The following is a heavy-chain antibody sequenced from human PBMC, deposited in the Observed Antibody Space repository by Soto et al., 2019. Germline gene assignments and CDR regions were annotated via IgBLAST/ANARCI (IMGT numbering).Heavy chain of an antibody. CDR2: ISGSSGST. Sequence: QVQLEQSGAEVKKPGASVKVSYKTSGYTFTIYGVSWVRQAPGQGLEWMAWISGSSGSTYYAQNFQGRVTVTTDTSTDTAYMELRSLRSDDSAIYYCARGNYFGSGTFDFWGQGTLVTVSS. J-gene: IGHJ4*02. D-gene: IGHD3-10*01. CDR1: GYTFTIYG. V-gene: IGHV1-18*01. CDR3: ARGNYFGSGTFDF.